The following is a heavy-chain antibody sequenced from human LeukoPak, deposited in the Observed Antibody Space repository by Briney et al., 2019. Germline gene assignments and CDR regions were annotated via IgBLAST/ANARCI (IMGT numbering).Heavy chain of an antibody. D-gene: IGHD3-22*01. CDR1: GYSFTSYW. Sequence: GESLKISCRGSGYSFTSYWIGWVRQMPGKGLEWMGIIYPGDSDTRYSPSFQGQVTISADKSISTAYLQWSSLKASDTAMYYCARATYYYDSSGYKNWFDPWGQGTLVTVSS. V-gene: IGHV5-51*01. CDR3: ARATYYYDSSGYKNWFDP. CDR2: IYPGDSDT. J-gene: IGHJ5*02.